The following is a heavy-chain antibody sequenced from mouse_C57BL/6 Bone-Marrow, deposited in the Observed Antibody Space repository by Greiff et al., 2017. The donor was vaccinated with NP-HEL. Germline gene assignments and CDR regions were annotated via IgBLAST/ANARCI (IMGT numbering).Heavy chain of an antibody. CDR2: IDPNSGGT. CDR1: GYTFTSYW. CDR3: ARVYYGSSLYYFDY. D-gene: IGHD1-1*01. J-gene: IGHJ2*01. Sequence: QVQLQQPGAELVKPGASVKLSCKASGYTFTSYWMHWVKQRPGRGLEWIGRIDPNSGGTKYNEKFKSKATLTVDKPSSTAYMQLISLTSEDSAVYYCARVYYGSSLYYFDYWGQSTTLTVSS. V-gene: IGHV1-72*01.